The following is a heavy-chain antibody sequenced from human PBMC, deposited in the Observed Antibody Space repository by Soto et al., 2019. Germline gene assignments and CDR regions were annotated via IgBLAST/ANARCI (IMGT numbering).Heavy chain of an antibody. CDR2: INHSGST. D-gene: IGHD6-13*01. CDR1: AGSFSGYY. V-gene: IGHV4-34*01. J-gene: IGHJ2*01. Sequence: QVQLQQWGAGLLKPSETLSLTCAVYAGSFSGYYWTWIRQPPGKGLEWIGEINHSGSTNDNPSLKSRVTISVDTSKNQFSLKLSSVTAADTAVYYCARSRESSSWAVGVYFDLWGRGTLVTVSS. CDR3: ARSRESSSWAVGVYFDL.